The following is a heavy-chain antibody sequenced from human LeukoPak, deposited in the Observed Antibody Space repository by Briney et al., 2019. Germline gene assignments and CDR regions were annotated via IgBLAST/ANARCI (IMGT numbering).Heavy chain of an antibody. D-gene: IGHD4-23*01. V-gene: IGHV4-4*02. Sequence: SETLSLTCAVSGGSIRNNNWWSWVRQPPGKGLEWIGETFHSGHTNYNPSLKGRVTISVDTSKNQFSLKLSSVTAADTAVYYCARLGGNPPTFDYWGQGTLVTVSS. CDR2: TFHSGHT. CDR3: ARLGGNPPTFDY. CDR1: GGSIRNNNW. J-gene: IGHJ4*02.